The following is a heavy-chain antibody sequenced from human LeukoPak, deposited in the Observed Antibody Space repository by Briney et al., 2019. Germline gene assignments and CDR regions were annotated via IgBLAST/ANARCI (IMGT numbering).Heavy chain of an antibody. V-gene: IGHV3-23*01. CDR3: AKAQHRLVVPATFDY. CDR2: ISGSGGST. CDR1: GFTFSSYA. D-gene: IGHD2-8*02. J-gene: IGHJ4*02. Sequence: GGSLRLSCAASGFTFSSYAMSWVRQVPGKGLEWVSAISGSGGSTYYADSVKGRFTISRDNSKNTLYLQMNSLRAEDTAVYYCAKAQHRLVVPATFDYWGQGTLVTVSS.